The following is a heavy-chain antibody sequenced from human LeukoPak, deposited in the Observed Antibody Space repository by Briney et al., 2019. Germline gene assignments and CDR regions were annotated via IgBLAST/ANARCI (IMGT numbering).Heavy chain of an antibody. CDR2: TYYRSKWYN. J-gene: IGHJ6*02. D-gene: IGHD6-13*01. V-gene: IGHV6-1*01. Sequence: SQTLSLTCAISGDSVSSNSAAWNWIRQSPSRGLEWLGRTYYRSKWYNDYAVSVKSRITINPDTSKNQFSLQPNSVTPEDTAVYYCARDRIAAAGDYPNYYYYYGMDVWGQGTTVTVSS. CDR3: ARDRIAAAGDYPNYYYYYGMDV. CDR1: GDSVSSNSAA.